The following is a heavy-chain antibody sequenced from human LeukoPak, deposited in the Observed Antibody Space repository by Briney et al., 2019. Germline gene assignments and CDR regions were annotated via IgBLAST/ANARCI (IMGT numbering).Heavy chain of an antibody. CDR3: ANSIDFDYGDYYFDY. D-gene: IGHD4-17*01. J-gene: IGHJ4*02. CDR1: GGSISSGSYY. V-gene: IGHV4-61*02. Sequence: PSQTLSLTCTVSGGSISSGSYYWSWIRQPAGKGLEWIGRIYTSGSTNYNPSLKSRVTISLDTSKNQFSLKLSSVTAADTAVYYCANSIDFDYGDYYFDYWGQGALVTISS. CDR2: IYTSGST.